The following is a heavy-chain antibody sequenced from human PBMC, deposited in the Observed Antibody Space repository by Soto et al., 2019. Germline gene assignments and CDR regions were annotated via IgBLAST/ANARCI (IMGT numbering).Heavy chain of an antibody. J-gene: IGHJ4*02. Sequence: QVQLVQSGAEVKKPVSSVKVSCKASGGTFSSYAISWVRQAPGQGLEWMGGIIPIFGTANYAQKFQGRVTMAAEESTSTAYMALSSLRSEDTAVYYCASASPLVPAAMVYWCQGTLVTVSS. D-gene: IGHD2-2*01. CDR3: ASASPLVPAAMVY. CDR2: IIPIFGTA. CDR1: GGTFSSYA. V-gene: IGHV1-69*12.